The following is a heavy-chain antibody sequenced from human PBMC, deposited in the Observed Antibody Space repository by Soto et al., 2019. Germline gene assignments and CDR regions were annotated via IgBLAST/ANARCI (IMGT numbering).Heavy chain of an antibody. CDR2: IIPIFGTA. J-gene: IGHJ4*02. V-gene: IGHV1-69*13. Sequence: SVKVSCKASGGTFSSYAISWVRQAPGQGLEWMGGIIPIFGTANYAQKFQGRVTITADESTSTAYMELSSLRSEDTAVYYCARGISVDYGDIFDYWGQGTMVTVSS. CDR1: GGTFSSYA. CDR3: ARGISVDYGDIFDY. D-gene: IGHD4-17*01.